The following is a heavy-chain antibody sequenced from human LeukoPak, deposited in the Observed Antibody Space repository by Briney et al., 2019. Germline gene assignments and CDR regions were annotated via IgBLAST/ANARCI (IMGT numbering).Heavy chain of an antibody. CDR2: ISGSGDST. CDR1: GFTFSSYA. J-gene: IGHJ6*03. Sequence: GGSLRLSCAASGFTFSSYAMSWVGQAPGKGLEWVSAISGSGDSTYYADSVKGHFTISRDNSKNTVYLQMNSLRDEDTAVYFCAKEGCSTTSCFSYYYYMDVWGKGTTVTVSS. CDR3: AKEGCSTTSCFSYYYYMDV. D-gene: IGHD2-2*01. V-gene: IGHV3-23*01.